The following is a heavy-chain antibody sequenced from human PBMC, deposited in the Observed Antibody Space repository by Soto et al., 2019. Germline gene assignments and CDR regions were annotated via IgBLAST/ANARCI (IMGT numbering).Heavy chain of an antibody. Sequence: QLVESGGGVVQPGRSLRLSCAASGFTFGAYTMHWVRQAPGKGLEWVAVISYDGNSERYTDAVKGRFTVSRDNSQSTMYLQMNSLRAEDTAVYYCARDGYSGRSDGFDVWGQGTMVTVSS. CDR1: GFTFGAYT. CDR2: ISYDGNSE. V-gene: IGHV3-30*14. D-gene: IGHD1-26*01. J-gene: IGHJ3*01. CDR3: ARDGYSGRSDGFDV.